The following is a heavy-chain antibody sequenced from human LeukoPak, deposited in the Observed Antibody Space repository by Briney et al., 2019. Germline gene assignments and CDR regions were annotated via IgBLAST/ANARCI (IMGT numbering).Heavy chain of an antibody. D-gene: IGHD6-19*01. CDR1: GLIFSDYY. Sequence: PGGSLRLSCAASGLIFSDYYMSWIRQAPGKGLEWVSYISSSGSTMYYTDSVKGRFTISRDNAKDSLYLQMNSLRAEDTAVYYCAKDLGSGWYFDYWGQGTLVTVSS. V-gene: IGHV3-11*01. J-gene: IGHJ4*02. CDR2: ISSSGSTM. CDR3: AKDLGSGWYFDY.